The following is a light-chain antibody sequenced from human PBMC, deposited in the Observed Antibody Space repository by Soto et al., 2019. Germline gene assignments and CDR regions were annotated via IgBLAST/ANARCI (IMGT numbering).Light chain of an antibody. J-gene: IGKJ1*01. Sequence: EIVMTQSPATMSVSPGERATLSCRVSQSIGRNLAWYQHKPGQAPRLLIYGASTGTTDIPTRVSASGSGTEFILTISSLQSEDFAVYYCQQYNNWPRSFGQGTKVEV. CDR2: GAS. V-gene: IGKV3-15*01. CDR3: QQYNNWPRS. CDR1: QSIGRN.